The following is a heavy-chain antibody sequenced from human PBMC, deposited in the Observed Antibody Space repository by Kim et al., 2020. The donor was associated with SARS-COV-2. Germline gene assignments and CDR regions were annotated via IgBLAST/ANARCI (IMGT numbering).Heavy chain of an antibody. CDR1: GGSISSGGYY. CDR3: ARDPAAAGTIGWFDP. CDR2: IYYSGST. D-gene: IGHD6-13*01. Sequence: SETLSLTCTVSGGSISSGGYYWSWIRQHPGKGLEWIGYIYYSGSTYYNPSLKSRVTISVDTSKNQFSLKLSSVTAADTAVYYCARDPAAAGTIGWFDPWGQGTLVTVSS. V-gene: IGHV4-31*03. J-gene: IGHJ5*02.